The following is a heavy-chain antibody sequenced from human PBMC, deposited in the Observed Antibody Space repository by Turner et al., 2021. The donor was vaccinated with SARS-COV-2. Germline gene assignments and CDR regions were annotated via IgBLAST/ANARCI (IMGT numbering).Heavy chain of an antibody. CDR2: INQDGSEK. V-gene: IGHV3-7*03. J-gene: IGHJ4*02. CDR1: GFTFSSYW. Sequence: EVQLVESGGGLVQPGGSRGLSCAAYGFTFSSYWMSWVRQAPGKWLEWVANINQDGSEKYYVDSVKVRFTISRDNAKNSLYLQMNSLRAEDTAVYYCARDIIVAYSSGWYGDFDYWGQGTLVTVSS. CDR3: ARDIIVAYSSGWYGDFDY. D-gene: IGHD6-19*01.